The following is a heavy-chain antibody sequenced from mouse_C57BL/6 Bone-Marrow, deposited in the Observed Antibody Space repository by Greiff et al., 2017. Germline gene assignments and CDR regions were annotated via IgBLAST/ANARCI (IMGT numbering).Heavy chain of an antibody. V-gene: IGHV5-6*01. CDR2: ISSGGSYT. CDR3: ARHDSFYGSGYGFAY. J-gene: IGHJ3*01. CDR1: GFTFSSYG. D-gene: IGHD1-1*01. Sequence: EVQRVESGGDLVKPGGSLKLSCAASGFTFSSYGMSWVRQTPDKRLEWVATISSGGSYTYYPDSVKGRFTISRDNAKNTLYLQMSSLKSEDTAMYFCARHDSFYGSGYGFAYWGQGTLVTVSA.